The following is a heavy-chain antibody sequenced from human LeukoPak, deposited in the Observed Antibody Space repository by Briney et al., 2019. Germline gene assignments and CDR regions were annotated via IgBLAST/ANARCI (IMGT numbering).Heavy chain of an antibody. D-gene: IGHD3-16*01. J-gene: IGHJ4*02. CDR3: ARDGLRRRVMIAFGGGGQFDY. Sequence: SETLSLTCAAYGETFTGYYWNWIRQTPGKGLEWVGEINHTGITNYNPSLKSRVTMSVDASKNQFSLNLSSVTAADTAVYYCARDGLRRRVMIAFGGGGQFDYWGQGTLVIVSS. CDR1: GETFTGYY. CDR2: INHTGIT. V-gene: IGHV4-34*01.